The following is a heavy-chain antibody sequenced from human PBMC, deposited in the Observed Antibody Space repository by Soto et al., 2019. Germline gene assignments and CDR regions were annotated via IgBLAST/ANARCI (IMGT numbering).Heavy chain of an antibody. D-gene: IGHD4-4*01. CDR2: IYYSGST. Sequence: SETLSLTCTVSGGSISSYYWSWIRQPPGKGLEWIGYIYYSGSTNYNPSLKSRVTISVDTSKNQFSLKLSSVTAADTAVYYCARVDDYSNSVWGQGTLVTVSS. CDR1: GGSISSYY. V-gene: IGHV4-59*01. J-gene: IGHJ4*02. CDR3: ARVDDYSNSV.